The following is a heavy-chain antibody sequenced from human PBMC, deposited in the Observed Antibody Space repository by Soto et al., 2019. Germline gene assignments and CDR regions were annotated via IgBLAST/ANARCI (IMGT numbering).Heavy chain of an antibody. J-gene: IGHJ5*02. CDR1: GFTSSSYA. D-gene: IGHD6-13*01. Sequence: GGCLRLSCAASGFTSSSYAMSWVRQAPGKGLEWVSAISGSGGSTYYADSVKGRVTISRDNSKNTLYLQMNSLRAEDTAGDYCSKSALGSSRCWYFFRSGWTNGWFNPWGQGTLVTVSA. V-gene: IGHV3-23*01. CDR3: SKSALGSSRCWYFFRSGWTNGWFNP. CDR2: ISGSGGST.